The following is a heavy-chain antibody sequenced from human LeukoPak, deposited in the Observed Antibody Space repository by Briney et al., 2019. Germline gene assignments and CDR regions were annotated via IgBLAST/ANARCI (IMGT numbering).Heavy chain of an antibody. V-gene: IGHV4-34*01. CDR2: INHSGTT. CDR3: ARLKPPYYVGYYFDY. Sequence: SETLSLTCGVYSESFRGHYWTWIRQSPGKGLEWIGEINHSGTTNYNPSLKSQVTISVDTSKNQFSLKLSSVTAADTAVYYCARLKPPYYVGYYFDYWGQGTLVTVSS. D-gene: IGHD3-10*02. CDR1: SESFRGHY. J-gene: IGHJ4*02.